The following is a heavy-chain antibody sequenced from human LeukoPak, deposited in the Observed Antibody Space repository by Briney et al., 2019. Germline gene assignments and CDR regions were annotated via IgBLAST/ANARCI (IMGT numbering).Heavy chain of an antibody. CDR1: GFTFDDYA. J-gene: IGHJ6*02. CDR3: AKDFGVVTASYSMDV. V-gene: IGHV3-9*01. D-gene: IGHD2-21*02. Sequence: GGSLRLSCAASGFTFDDYAMHWVRQAPGKGLEWVSGITWNSFNIGYADSVEGRFTISRDNAKNSLYLQMNSLRAEDTALYYCAKDFGVVTASYSMDVWGQGTTVTVSS. CDR2: ITWNSFNI.